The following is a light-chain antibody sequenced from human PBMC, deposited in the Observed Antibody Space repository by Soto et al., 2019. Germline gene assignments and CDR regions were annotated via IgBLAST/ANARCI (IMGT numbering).Light chain of an antibody. CDR2: DVS. CDR3: SSYTSSSTLDVV. J-gene: IGLJ2*01. Sequence: SALTQPASVSGSPGQSITISCTGTSSDVGGYNYVSWYQQHPGKAPKLIIYDVSNRPSGVSNRFSGSKSGNTASLTISGLQAEDEADYYCSSYTSSSTLDVVFGGGTKLTVL. CDR1: SSDVGGYNY. V-gene: IGLV2-14*01.